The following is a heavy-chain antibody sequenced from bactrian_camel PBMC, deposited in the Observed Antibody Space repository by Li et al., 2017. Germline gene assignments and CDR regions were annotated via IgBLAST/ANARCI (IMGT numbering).Heavy chain of an antibody. CDR2: IDRYGNT. V-gene: IGHV3S53*01. Sequence: HVQLVESGGGSVQAGGSLRLSCAASGITVSSNRMAWFRQAPGKEREFLSVIDRYGNTAYADAVKGRFTISQDNAKNTVYLQMNSLKPEDTAMYYCKPGRTWCGIKDGQGTQVTVS. D-gene: IGHD1*01. CDR1: GITVSSNR. J-gene: IGHJ4*01.